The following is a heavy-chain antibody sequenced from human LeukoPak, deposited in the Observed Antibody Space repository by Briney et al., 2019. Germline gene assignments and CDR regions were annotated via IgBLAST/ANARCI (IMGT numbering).Heavy chain of an antibody. Sequence: GASVKVSCKASGYTFTSYDINWVRQATGQGLEWMGWMNPNSGNTGYAQKFQGRVTITRNTSISTAYMELSSLRSEDTAVYYCARGGVRGDSRWKGYWYFDLWGRGTLVTVSS. CDR2: MNPNSGNT. CDR3: ARGGVRGDSRWKGYWYFDL. D-gene: IGHD3-10*01. J-gene: IGHJ2*01. CDR1: GYTFTSYD. V-gene: IGHV1-8*01.